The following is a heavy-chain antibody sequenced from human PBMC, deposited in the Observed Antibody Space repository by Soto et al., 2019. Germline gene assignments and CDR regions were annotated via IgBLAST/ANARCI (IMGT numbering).Heavy chain of an antibody. CDR3: SRGVVSADYFDY. J-gene: IGHJ4*02. CDR2: LRSKAHGDPS. Sequence: EVLVVESGGTLVQPGQSLTLSCTVSGFTVGDYAMTWFRQAPGKGLEWVGMLRSKAHGDPSQYDASVRGRFSISRDNTIYIAFLQMNSLKIEDTGVYFCSRGVVSADYFDYWGQGTLVTVSS. D-gene: IGHD3-16*01. CDR1: GFTVGDYA. V-gene: IGHV3-49*03.